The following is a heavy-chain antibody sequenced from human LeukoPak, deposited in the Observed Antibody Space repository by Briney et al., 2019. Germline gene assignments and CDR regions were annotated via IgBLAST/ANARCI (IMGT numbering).Heavy chain of an antibody. Sequence: GGSLRLSCAASGFTFKDYYFSWLRQAPGKGLEGVSFINVNGGATHYAESVKGRFTISRANAMNSIYLEMNSLTAEDTAVYYCARGPRILTLGSYYFDYWGQGSLVTVSS. J-gene: IGHJ4*02. CDR3: ARGPRILTLGSYYFDY. V-gene: IGHV3-11*01. CDR1: GFTFKDYY. D-gene: IGHD3-10*01. CDR2: INVNGGAT.